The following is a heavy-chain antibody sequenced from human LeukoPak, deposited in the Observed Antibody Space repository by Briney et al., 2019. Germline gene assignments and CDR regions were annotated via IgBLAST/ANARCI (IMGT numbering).Heavy chain of an antibody. CDR1: GFTFSSYW. Sequence: GGSLRLSCAASGFTFSSYWMHWVRQAPGRGLVWVSRINSDGSSTSYADSVKGRFTISRDNAKNTLYLQMNRLRAEDAAVYYCERGPPPLAVAVMGYWGQGTLVTVSS. CDR3: ERGPPPLAVAVMGY. J-gene: IGHJ4*02. V-gene: IGHV3-74*01. D-gene: IGHD6-19*01. CDR2: INSDGSST.